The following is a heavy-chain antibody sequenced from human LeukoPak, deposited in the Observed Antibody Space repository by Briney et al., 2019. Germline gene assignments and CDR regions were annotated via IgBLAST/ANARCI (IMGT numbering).Heavy chain of an antibody. CDR2: ISWNSGSI. V-gene: IGHV3-9*01. D-gene: IGHD3-3*01. J-gene: IGHJ4*02. CDR1: GFTFDDYA. Sequence: PGGSLRLSCAASGFTFDDYAMHWVRQAPGKGLEWVSGISWNSGSIGYADSVKGRFTISRDNAKNSPYLQMNSLRAEDTALYYCAKGGVVLRFLEWFDYWGQGTLVTVSP. CDR3: AKGGVVLRFLEWFDY.